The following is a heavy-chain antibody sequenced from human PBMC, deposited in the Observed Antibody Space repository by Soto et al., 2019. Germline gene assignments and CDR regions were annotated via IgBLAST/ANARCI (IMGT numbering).Heavy chain of an antibody. V-gene: IGHV4-30-4*01. Sequence: PSETLSLTCTVSGGSISSGDYYWSWIRQPPGKGLEWIGYIYYSGSTYYNPSLKSRVTISVDTSKNQFSLKLSSVPAADTAVYYGAGVCCLPKYYYDSSANDGGDYWGQGTLVTVSS. CDR2: IYYSGST. J-gene: IGHJ4*02. D-gene: IGHD3-22*01. CDR1: GGSISSGDYY. CDR3: AGVCCLPKYYYDSSANDGGDY.